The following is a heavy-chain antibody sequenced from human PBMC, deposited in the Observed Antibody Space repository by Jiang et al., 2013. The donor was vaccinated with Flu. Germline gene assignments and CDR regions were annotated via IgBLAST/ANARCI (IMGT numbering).Heavy chain of an antibody. CDR1: GDSIRSSNYY. J-gene: IGHJ4*02. D-gene: IGHD6-19*01. V-gene: IGHV4-39*01. CDR3: AKHQTSQWLDDY. CDR2: IYYSGTT. Sequence: SLTCTVSGDSIRSSNYYWGLDPPTPQGRGLEWIGSIYYSGTTYYNPSLKSRVTVSVDTSKNQFSLRVNSVTAADTAVYYCAKHQTSQWLDDYWGQGTLVTVSS.